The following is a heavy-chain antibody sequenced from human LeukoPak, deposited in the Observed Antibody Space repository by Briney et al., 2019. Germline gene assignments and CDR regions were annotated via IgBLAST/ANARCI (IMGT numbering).Heavy chain of an antibody. J-gene: IGHJ4*02. CDR3: AGYNWNLFYY. CDR1: GGSFSGYY. Sequence: PSETLSLTCAVYGGSFSGYYWSWIRQPPGKGLEWIGEINHSGSTNYNPSLKSRVTISVDTSKSQFSLKLSSVTAADTAVYYCAGYNWNLFYYWGQGTLVTVSS. V-gene: IGHV4-34*01. D-gene: IGHD1-20*01. CDR2: INHSGST.